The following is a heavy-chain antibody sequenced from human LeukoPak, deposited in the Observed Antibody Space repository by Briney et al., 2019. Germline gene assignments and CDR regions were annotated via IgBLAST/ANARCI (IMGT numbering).Heavy chain of an antibody. D-gene: IGHD2-21*01. CDR1: GGTFSSYA. J-gene: IGHJ2*01. Sequence: ASVKVSCKASGGTFSSYAISWVRQAPGQGLEWMGGIIPIFGTANYAQKFQGRVTITADESTGTAYMELSSLRSEDTAVYYCARVHCGGDCTIYWYFDLWGRGTLVTVSS. CDR2: IIPIFGTA. V-gene: IGHV1-69*13. CDR3: ARVHCGGDCTIYWYFDL.